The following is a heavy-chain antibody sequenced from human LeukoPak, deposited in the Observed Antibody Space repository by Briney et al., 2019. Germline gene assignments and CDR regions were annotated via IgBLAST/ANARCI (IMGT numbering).Heavy chain of an antibody. V-gene: IGHV1-2*02. J-gene: IGHJ4*02. CDR2: INPNSGGT. Sequence: PQASVKVSCKASGYTFTGYYMHWVRQAPGQGLEWMGWINPNSGGTNYAQEFQGRVTMTRDRSISTAYMELSRLRYDDTAVYFCARDKGSSHFDYWGQGTLVTVSS. CDR3: ARDKGSSHFDY. D-gene: IGHD2-15*01. CDR1: GYTFTGYY.